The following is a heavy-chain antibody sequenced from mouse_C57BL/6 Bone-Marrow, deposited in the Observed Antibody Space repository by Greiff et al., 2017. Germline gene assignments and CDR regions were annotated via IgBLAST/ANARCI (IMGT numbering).Heavy chain of an antibody. CDR1: GYTFTDYY. D-gene: IGHD1-1*01. CDR2: INPYNGGT. J-gene: IGHJ2*01. V-gene: IGHV1-19*01. Sequence: EVKLVESGPVLVKPGASVKMSCKASGYTFTDYYMNWVKQSHGKSLEWIGVINPYNGGTSYNQKFKGKATLTVDKSSSTAYMELNSLTSEDSAVYYCARNPYYYGRYDYWGQGTTLTVSS. CDR3: ARNPYYYGRYDY.